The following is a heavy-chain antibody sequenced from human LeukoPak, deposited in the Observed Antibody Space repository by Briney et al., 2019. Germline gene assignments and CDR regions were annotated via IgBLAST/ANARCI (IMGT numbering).Heavy chain of an antibody. D-gene: IGHD3-10*01. CDR3: ARDLGSGSFGEIYFRFDV. J-gene: IGHJ6*02. CDR2: IYYSGST. V-gene: IGHV4-31*03. CDR1: GGSISSGGYY. Sequence: SETLSLTCTVSGGSISSGGYYWSWIRQHPGKGLEWIGYIYYSGSTYYNPSLKSRVTISVDTAKNQFSLKLSSVTAADTAVYFRARDLGSGSFGEIYFRFDVWGQGTPVTVSS.